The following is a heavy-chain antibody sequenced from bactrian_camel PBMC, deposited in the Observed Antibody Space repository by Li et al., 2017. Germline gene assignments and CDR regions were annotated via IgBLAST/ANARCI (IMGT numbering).Heavy chain of an antibody. V-gene: IGHV3S54*01. J-gene: IGHJ4*01. Sequence: VQLVESGGDSVQTGGSLRLSCAASGDSDTMAWFRQAPGKEREGVAGLYVHTEIKLYAESVKGRFIISRDNAKNTLYLQMDSLKLEDTAMYYCAAEARGSRPFGLAWTDPEEYSTWGRGTQVTVS. CDR2: LYVHTEIK. D-gene: IGHD1*01. CDR1: GDSDT. CDR3: AAEARGSRPFGLAWTDPEEYST.